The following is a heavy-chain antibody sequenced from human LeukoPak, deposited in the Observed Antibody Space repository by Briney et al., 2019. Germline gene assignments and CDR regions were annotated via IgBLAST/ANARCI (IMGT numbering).Heavy chain of an antibody. D-gene: IGHD6-13*01. V-gene: IGHV3-49*04. J-gene: IGHJ4*02. CDR3: TNFGYSSS. Sequence: GGSLRLSCTASGFTFSDYAMSWVRQAPGKGLEWVGFIRSKAYGGTTEYAASVKGRFTISRDDSKSIAYLQMNSLKTEDTAVYYCTNFGYSSSWGQGTLVTVSS. CDR2: IRSKAYGGTT. CDR1: GFTFSDYA.